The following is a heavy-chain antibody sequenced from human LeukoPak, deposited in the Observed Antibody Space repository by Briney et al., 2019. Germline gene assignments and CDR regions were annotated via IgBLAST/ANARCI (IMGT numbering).Heavy chain of an antibody. CDR3: ARRSGSYMRDY. J-gene: IGHJ4*02. D-gene: IGHD3-10*01. Sequence: GASVKVSCKASGGTFSSYTISWVRQAPGQGLEWMGRIIPILGIANYAQKFQGTVTITADKSTSTAYMELSSLRSEDTAVYYCARRSGSYMRDYWGQGTLVTVSS. CDR1: GGTFSSYT. CDR2: IIPILGIA. V-gene: IGHV1-69*02.